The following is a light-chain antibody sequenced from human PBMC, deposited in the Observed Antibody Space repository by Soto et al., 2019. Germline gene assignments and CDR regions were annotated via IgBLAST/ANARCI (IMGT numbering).Light chain of an antibody. CDR2: VNGDGTH. CDR1: SGHSAYS. V-gene: IGLV4-69*01. J-gene: IGLJ3*02. Sequence: QSVLTQSPSASASLGASVKLTCTLSSGHSAYSIAWHQHQPDKGPRCLMKVNGDGTHSKGDGLPARFSSSGSGAERSLTISSLQSEDEADYYCQTWGTGIWVFGGGTKLTVL. CDR3: QTWGTGIWV.